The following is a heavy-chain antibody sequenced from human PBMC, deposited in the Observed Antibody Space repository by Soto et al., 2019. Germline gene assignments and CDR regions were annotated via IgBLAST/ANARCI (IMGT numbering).Heavy chain of an antibody. Sequence: SETLSLTCTVSGGSISTNSYYWGWVRQPPGKGLEWVGSFHYTGKTYYNPSLKSRVTISADTSKNQFSLKLSSVTAADTAVYYCARPKTIGAAAGKGWFDPWGQGTLVT. CDR3: ARPKTIGAAAGKGWFDP. J-gene: IGHJ5*02. CDR2: FHYTGKT. D-gene: IGHD6-13*01. V-gene: IGHV4-39*01. CDR1: GGSISTNSYY.